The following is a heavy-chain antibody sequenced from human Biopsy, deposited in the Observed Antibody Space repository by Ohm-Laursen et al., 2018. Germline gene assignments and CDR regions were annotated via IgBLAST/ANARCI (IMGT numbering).Heavy chain of an antibody. CDR3: ARDKTVLNYYFASDV. D-gene: IGHD2/OR15-2a*01. CDR1: GYTFTNYN. Sequence: SSVKVSCKASGYTFTNYNVNWVRQATGQGLEWMGWMNPNSGNTGYAQKFQGRVTMTRNTSISTAYLDLSSLKSEDTAVYYCARDKTVLNYYFASDVWGQGTTVTVSS. V-gene: IGHV1-8*01. CDR2: MNPNSGNT. J-gene: IGHJ6*01.